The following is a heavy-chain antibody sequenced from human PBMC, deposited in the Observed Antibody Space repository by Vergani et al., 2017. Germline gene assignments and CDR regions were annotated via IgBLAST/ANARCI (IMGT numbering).Heavy chain of an antibody. CDR1: GGTFSSYA. D-gene: IGHD2-15*01. V-gene: IGHV1-69*01. Sequence: QVQLVQSGAEVKKPGSSVKVSCKASGGTFSSYAISGVRQTPGQGLERMGGIIPIFGTANYAQKIQGRVTSTADESTRTAYMELSSLRSEDTAVYYCARGYCSAEHYYYMDVWGKGTTVTVSS. J-gene: IGHJ6*03. CDR3: ARGYCSAEHYYYMDV. CDR2: IIPIFGTA.